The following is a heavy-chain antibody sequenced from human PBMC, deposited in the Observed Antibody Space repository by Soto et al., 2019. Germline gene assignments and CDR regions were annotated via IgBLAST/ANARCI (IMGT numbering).Heavy chain of an antibody. CDR2: INRDGSER. Sequence: EVQLVESGGGLVQPGGSLRLSCEAYGFTFSSYWMGWVRQAPGKGLEWVANINRDGSERYYVDSVKGRFTISRDNAKNSVYLQMNSLRAEDSAVYYCARDPNRGDGYVFDSWGQGALVTVSS. D-gene: IGHD5-12*01. CDR1: GFTFSSYW. CDR3: ARDPNRGDGYVFDS. V-gene: IGHV3-7*01. J-gene: IGHJ5*01.